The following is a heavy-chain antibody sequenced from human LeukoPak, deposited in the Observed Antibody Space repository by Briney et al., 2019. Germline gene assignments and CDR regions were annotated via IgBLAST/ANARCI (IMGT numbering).Heavy chain of an antibody. J-gene: IGHJ5*02. CDR3: ARGYGYYLGQFDP. V-gene: IGHV4-39*07. D-gene: IGHD3-22*01. Sequence: SETLSLTCSVSGGSLSSSRYFWAWIRRPPGKGLDWIGSIYNSGTTHYTASLKSRVTMSLDRSRNQFSLRLNSVTAADTAVYYCARGYGYYLGQFDPWGQGTLVTVSS. CDR2: IYNSGTT. CDR1: GGSLSSSRYF.